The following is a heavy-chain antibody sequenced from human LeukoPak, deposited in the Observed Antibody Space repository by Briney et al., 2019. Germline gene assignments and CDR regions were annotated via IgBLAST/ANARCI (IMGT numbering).Heavy chain of an antibody. J-gene: IGHJ5*02. V-gene: IGHV4-38-2*02. D-gene: IGHD2-15*01. CDR1: GFTTGYS. CDR2: IFQRGSS. CDR3: ARGWFDAPNRFDP. Sequence: SETLSLTCTVSGFTTGYSWGWIRQPPGKGPEWIGNIFQRGSSHYNPSLKSRVTISIDTSKNQFSLKLTSVTASDTAVYYCARGWFDAPNRFDPWGQGTLVTVSS.